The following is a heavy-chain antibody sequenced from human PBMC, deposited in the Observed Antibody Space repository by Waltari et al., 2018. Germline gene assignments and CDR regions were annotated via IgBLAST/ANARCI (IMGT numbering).Heavy chain of an antibody. J-gene: IGHJ6*03. V-gene: IGHV5-10-1*01. CDR1: GYDFSTYW. D-gene: IGHD1-1*01. Sequence: EVQLVQSGAEVKKPGESLRISCEGSGYDFSTYWITWARHMPGKGLEWMGRIDPSDTYTNYSPSFRGHVTISVDRSSSTAYIQWSGLRASDTAIYYCARTSTRDFYYMDVWGKGTTVTVSS. CDR2: IDPSDTYT. CDR3: ARTSTRDFYYMDV.